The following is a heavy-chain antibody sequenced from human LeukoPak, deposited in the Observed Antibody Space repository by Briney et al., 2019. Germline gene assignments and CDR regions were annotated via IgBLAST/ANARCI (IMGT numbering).Heavy chain of an antibody. Sequence: GASVKVSCKASGYTFTIYGISWVRQAPGQGLEWMGIINPSGGSTSYAQKFQGRVTMTRDTSTSTVYMELSSLRSEDTAVYYCARDLVTMIVDYYGMDVWGQGTTVTVSS. CDR3: ARDLVTMIVDYYGMDV. D-gene: IGHD3-22*01. CDR1: GYTFTIYG. V-gene: IGHV1-46*01. J-gene: IGHJ6*02. CDR2: INPSGGST.